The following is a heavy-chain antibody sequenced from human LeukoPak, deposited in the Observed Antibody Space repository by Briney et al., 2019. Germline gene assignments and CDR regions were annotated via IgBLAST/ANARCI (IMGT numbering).Heavy chain of an antibody. CDR2: IRYDGSNK. J-gene: IGHJ6*03. CDR3: AKEGVHYYYYYMDV. CDR1: GFTFSSYG. Sequence: GGSLRLSCAASGFTFSSYGMHWVRQAPGKGLEWLAFIRYDGSNKYYADSVKGRFTISRDNSKNTLYLQMNSLRAEDTAVYYCAKEGVHYYYYYMDVWGKGTTVTVSS. V-gene: IGHV3-30*02.